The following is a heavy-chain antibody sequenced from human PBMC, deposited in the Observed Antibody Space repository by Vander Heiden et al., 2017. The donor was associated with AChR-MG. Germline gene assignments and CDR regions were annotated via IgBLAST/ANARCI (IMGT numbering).Heavy chain of an antibody. D-gene: IGHD5-18*01. CDR3: ASGYIYGYGPPMDV. V-gene: IGHV1-69*01. Sequence: QVQLVQSGAEVKKPGSSVKVSRMASGGTFGSYAISWVRQAPGRGLEWRGGIIPIFGTANYAQKFQGRVTITADESTSTAYMELSSLRSEDTAVYYCASGYIYGYGPPMDVWGQGTTVTVSS. J-gene: IGHJ6*02. CDR1: GGTFGSYA. CDR2: IIPIFGTA.